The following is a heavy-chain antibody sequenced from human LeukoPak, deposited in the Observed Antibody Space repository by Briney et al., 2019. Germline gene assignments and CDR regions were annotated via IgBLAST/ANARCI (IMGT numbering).Heavy chain of an antibody. D-gene: IGHD3-3*01. J-gene: IGHJ5*02. CDR3: ARALLDFWSGYSEFDP. V-gene: IGHV4-34*01. Sequence: SETLSLTCAVYGGSFSGYYWSWIRQPPGKGLEWIGEINHSGSTNYNPSLKSRVTISVDTSKNQFSLKLSSVTAADTAVYYCARALLDFWSGYSEFDPWGQGTLVTVSS. CDR2: INHSGST. CDR1: GGSFSGYY.